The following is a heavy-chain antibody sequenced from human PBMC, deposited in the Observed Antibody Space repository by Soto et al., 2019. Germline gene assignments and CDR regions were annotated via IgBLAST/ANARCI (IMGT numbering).Heavy chain of an antibody. D-gene: IGHD3-16*02. J-gene: IGHJ3*02. V-gene: IGHV2-26*01. CDR3: ARIVYYDYVWGSYRFPAFDI. CDR1: GFSLSNARMG. Sequence: QVTLKESGPVLVKPTETLTLTCTVSGFSLSNARMGVSWIRQPPGKALEWLAHIFSNDEKSYSTSLKSRLTISKDTSKSQVVLTMTNMDPVDTATYYCARIVYYDYVWGSYRFPAFDIWGQGTMVTVSS. CDR2: IFSNDEK.